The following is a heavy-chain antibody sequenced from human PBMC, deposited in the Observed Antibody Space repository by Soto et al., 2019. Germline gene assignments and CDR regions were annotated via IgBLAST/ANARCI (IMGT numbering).Heavy chain of an antibody. D-gene: IGHD3-22*01. J-gene: IGHJ4*02. Sequence: GGSLRLSCAASGFTFSSYWMHWVRQAPGKGLVWVSRINNDGSSTSYADSVKGRFAISRDNAKNTLYLQMNSPRAEDTAVYYCARDPHYYYDSTGYYDYWGQGTLVTVSS. CDR2: INNDGSST. V-gene: IGHV3-74*01. CDR1: GFTFSSYW. CDR3: ARDPHYYYDSTGYYDY.